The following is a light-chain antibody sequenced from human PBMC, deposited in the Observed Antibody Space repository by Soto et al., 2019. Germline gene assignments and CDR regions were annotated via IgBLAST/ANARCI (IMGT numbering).Light chain of an antibody. CDR2: GVS. CDR3: QQYFTSPLT. Sequence: EVVLTQSPGTLSLSPGERATLSCRASQSVSSNYLAWYQQKPGQAPRLLIYGVSTRATGIPDRFSGSGSGTGFSLTISRLETEDFAMYYWQQYFTSPLTFGGGTKVEIK. V-gene: IGKV3-20*01. J-gene: IGKJ4*01. CDR1: QSVSSNY.